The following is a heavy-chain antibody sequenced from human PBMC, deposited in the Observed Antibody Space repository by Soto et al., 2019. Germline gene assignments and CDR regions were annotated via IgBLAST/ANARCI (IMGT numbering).Heavy chain of an antibody. V-gene: IGHV4-34*01. J-gene: IGHJ5*02. CDR3: ARGRIAAAGIPPWFDP. CDR1: GGSFSGYY. CDR2: INHSGST. D-gene: IGHD6-13*01. Sequence: PSETLSLTCAVYGGSFSGYYWSWIRQPPGKGLEWIGEINHSGSTNYSPSLKSRVTISLDTSKNQFSLKLTSVTAADTAVYYCARGRIAAAGIPPWFDPWGQGTLVTVSS.